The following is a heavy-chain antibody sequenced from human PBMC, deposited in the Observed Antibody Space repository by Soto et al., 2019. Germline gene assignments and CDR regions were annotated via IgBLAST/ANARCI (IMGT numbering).Heavy chain of an antibody. Sequence: QAQLVESGGGVVQPGRSLRLSCEASGFIFRTYGMHWVRQAPGKGLEWVATIWYDGSDKYYGNSVKGRFTISRDNSEHKLYLQMNDLRVEDTAVYFCAGDMGWFDPWGQGTLVTVSS. V-gene: IGHV3-33*01. J-gene: IGHJ5*02. CDR2: IWYDGSDK. CDR3: AGDMGWFDP. CDR1: GFIFRTYG.